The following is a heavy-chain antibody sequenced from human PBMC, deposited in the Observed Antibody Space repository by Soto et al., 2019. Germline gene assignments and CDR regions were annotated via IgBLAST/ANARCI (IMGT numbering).Heavy chain of an antibody. CDR1: GGTFSSYP. V-gene: IGHV1-69*02. D-gene: IGHD2-2*01. CDR3: ARHPIVVVPAARADYYYVMDF. J-gene: IGHJ6*02. CDR2: IIPILGIA. Sequence: QGQLLQSGAEVKKPGSSVKVSCKASGGTFSSYPISWVRQAPGQGLEWMGRIIPILGIANYAQKFQGRVTITAVKSTSTAYMALSSLISEDTAVYYCARHPIVVVPAARADYYYVMDFWGQGTTVTVSS.